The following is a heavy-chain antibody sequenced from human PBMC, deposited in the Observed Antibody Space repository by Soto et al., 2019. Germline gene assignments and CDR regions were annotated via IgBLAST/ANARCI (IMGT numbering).Heavy chain of an antibody. J-gene: IGHJ5*02. D-gene: IGHD5-12*01. CDR3: ARHHGPTTSENWFDP. CDR2: ISTYSGDT. CDR1: GYTFFTYD. Sequence: ASVKVSCKASGYTFFTYDISWVRQAPGQGLEWMGWISTYSGDTKYAQKFQGRVTMTTDTSTTTAYLELRSLRSDDTAVYYCARHHGPTTSENWFDPWGQGTLVTSPQ. V-gene: IGHV1-18*01.